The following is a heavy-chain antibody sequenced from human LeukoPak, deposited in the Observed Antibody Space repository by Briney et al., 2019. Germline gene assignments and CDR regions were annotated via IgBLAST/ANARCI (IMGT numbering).Heavy chain of an antibody. Sequence: PSETLSLTCTVSGGSISSSSYYWGWIRQPPGKGLEWIGSIYYSGSTYYNPSLKSRVTISVDTSKNQFSLKLSSVTAADTAVYYCARRSTHSSSWYRLGTRVDYWGQGTLVTVSS. J-gene: IGHJ4*02. V-gene: IGHV4-39*07. CDR3: ARRSTHSSSWYRLGTRVDY. D-gene: IGHD6-13*01. CDR2: IYYSGST. CDR1: GGSISSSSYY.